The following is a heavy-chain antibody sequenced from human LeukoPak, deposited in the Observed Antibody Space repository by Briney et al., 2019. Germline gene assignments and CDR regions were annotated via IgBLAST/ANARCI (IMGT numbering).Heavy chain of an antibody. V-gene: IGHV3-23*01. D-gene: IGHD3-9*01. CDR3: VRVSGYDILTGYYIY. CDR1: GFIFSSHG. CDR2: VSPSGDAT. J-gene: IGHJ4*02. Sequence: PGGSLRLSCAASGFIFSSHGMNWVRQAPGKGLEWVSGVSPSGDATFYADSVKGRFTISRDNSKNTLYLQMGSLRAEDMAVYYCVRVSGYDILTGYYIYWGQGTLVTVSS.